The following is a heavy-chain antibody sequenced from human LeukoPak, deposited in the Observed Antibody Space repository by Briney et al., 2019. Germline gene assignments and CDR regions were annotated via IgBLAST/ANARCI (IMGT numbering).Heavy chain of an antibody. D-gene: IGHD3-9*01. V-gene: IGHV3-11*01. Sequence: GGSLRLSCAASGFTFSDYYMSWIRQAPGKGLEWVSYISSSGSTIYYADSVKGRFTIFRDNAKNSLYLQMNSLRAEDTAVYYCARGTRGHYDILTGYYLSDMDVWGQGTTVTVSS. CDR1: GFTFSDYY. CDR3: ARGTRGHYDILTGYYLSDMDV. CDR2: ISSSGSTI. J-gene: IGHJ6*02.